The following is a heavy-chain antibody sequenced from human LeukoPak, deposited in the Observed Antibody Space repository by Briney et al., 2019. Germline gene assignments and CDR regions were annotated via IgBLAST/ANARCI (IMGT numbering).Heavy chain of an antibody. J-gene: IGHJ4*02. CDR3: AKDQFFGQGGGKVDY. V-gene: IGHV3-23*01. Sequence: HTGGSLRLSCAASGFTFSSYAMSWVRQAPGKGLEWVSAISGSGGSTYYADSVKGRFTISRDNSKNTLYLQMNSLRAEDTAIYYCAKDQFFGQGGGKVDYWGQGTLVTVSS. D-gene: IGHD3-10*01. CDR2: ISGSGGST. CDR1: GFTFSSYA.